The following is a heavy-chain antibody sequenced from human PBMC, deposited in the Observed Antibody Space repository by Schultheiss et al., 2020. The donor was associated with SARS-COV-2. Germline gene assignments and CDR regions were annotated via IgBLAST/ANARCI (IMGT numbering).Heavy chain of an antibody. Sequence: GGSLRLSCAASGFTFSNAWMSWVRQAPGKGLEWVGRIKSKTDGGTTDYAAPVKGRFTISRDNSKNTLYLQMNSLRAEDTAVYYCAKKWGWFPNGGFDPWGQGTLVTVSS. CDR2: IKSKTDGGTT. D-gene: IGHD2-15*01. CDR1: GFTFSNAW. J-gene: IGHJ5*02. CDR3: AKKWGWFPNGGFDP. V-gene: IGHV3-15*01.